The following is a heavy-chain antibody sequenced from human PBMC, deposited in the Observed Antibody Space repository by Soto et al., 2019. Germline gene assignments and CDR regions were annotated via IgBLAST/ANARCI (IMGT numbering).Heavy chain of an antibody. D-gene: IGHD3-10*01. CDR2: IYHSGST. V-gene: IGHV4-30-2*01. Sequence: SVPLSHTSTVSGGSIRSGGFSWSWIRQPPGKGLEWIGYIYHSGSTYYNPSLKSRVTISVDRSKNQFSLKLSSVTAADTAVYYCARVPGPWGQGTLVTVSS. CDR3: ARVPGP. CDR1: GGSIRSGGFS. J-gene: IGHJ5*02.